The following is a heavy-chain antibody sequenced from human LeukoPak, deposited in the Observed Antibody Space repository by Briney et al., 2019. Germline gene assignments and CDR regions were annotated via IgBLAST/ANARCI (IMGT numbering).Heavy chain of an antibody. CDR2: ISAYTGNT. Sequence: ASVKVSCKASGYTFNNYGISWVRQAPGQGLEWMAWISAYTGNTNYALKLRGRVTMTTDTSTSTAYMELRSLRSDDTAVYYCARDEKRYCSGGSCPAYFDYWGQGTLVTVSS. CDR1: GYTFNNYG. CDR3: ARDEKRYCSGGSCPAYFDY. V-gene: IGHV1-18*01. J-gene: IGHJ4*02. D-gene: IGHD2-15*01.